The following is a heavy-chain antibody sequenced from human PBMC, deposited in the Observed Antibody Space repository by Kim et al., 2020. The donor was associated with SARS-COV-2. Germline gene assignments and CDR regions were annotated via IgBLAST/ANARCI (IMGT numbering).Heavy chain of an antibody. J-gene: IGHJ6*02. D-gene: IGHD3-22*01. CDR2: IIPIFGTA. CDR1: GGTFSSYA. Sequence: SVKVSCKASGGTFSSYAISWVRQAPGQGLEWMGGIIPIFGTANYAQKFQGRVTITADESTSTAYMELSSLRSEDTAVYYCASGYYYDSSGYYKAYYYYGMDVWGQGTTVTVSS. V-gene: IGHV1-69*13. CDR3: ASGYYYDSSGYYKAYYYYGMDV.